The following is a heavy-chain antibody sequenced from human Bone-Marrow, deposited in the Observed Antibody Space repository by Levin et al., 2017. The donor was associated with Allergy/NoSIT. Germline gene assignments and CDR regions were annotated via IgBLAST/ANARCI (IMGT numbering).Heavy chain of an antibody. CDR1: GGTFSSYA. J-gene: IGHJ4*02. D-gene: IGHD3-10*01. Sequence: ASVKVSCKASGGTFSSYAISWVRQAPGQGLEWMGGIIPIFGTANYAQKFQGRVTITADKSTSTAYMELSSLRSEDTAVYYCASGHGDSYFDYWGQGTLVTVSS. CDR2: IIPIFGTA. V-gene: IGHV1-69*06. CDR3: ASGHGDSYFDY.